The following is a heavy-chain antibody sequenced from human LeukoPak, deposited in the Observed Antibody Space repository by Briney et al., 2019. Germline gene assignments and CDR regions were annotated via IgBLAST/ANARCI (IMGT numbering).Heavy chain of an antibody. CDR1: GFTFSSYG. V-gene: IGHV3-33*06. CDR3: AKALYYYYMDV. Sequence: LVESGGGVVQPGRSLRLSCAASGFTFSSYGMHWVRQAPGKGLEWVAVIWYDGSNKYYADSVKGRLTISRDNSKNPLCLQMNSLRAEDTAVYYCAKALYYYYMDVWGKGTTVTVSS. CDR2: IWYDGSNK. J-gene: IGHJ6*03.